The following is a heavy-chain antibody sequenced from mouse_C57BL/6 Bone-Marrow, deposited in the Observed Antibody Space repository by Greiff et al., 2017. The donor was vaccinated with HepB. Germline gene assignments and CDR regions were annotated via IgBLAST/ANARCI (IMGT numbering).Heavy chain of an antibody. J-gene: IGHJ1*03. CDR3: ARGGTGTGYFDV. D-gene: IGHD4-1*01. V-gene: IGHV1-53*01. Sequence: QVQLQQPGTELVKPGASVKLSCKASGYTFTSYWMHWVKQRPGQGLEWIGNINPSNGGTNYNEKFKSKATLTVDKSSSTAYMQLSSLTSEDSAVSYCARGGTGTGYFDVWGTGTTVTVSS. CDR1: GYTFTSYW. CDR2: INPSNGGT.